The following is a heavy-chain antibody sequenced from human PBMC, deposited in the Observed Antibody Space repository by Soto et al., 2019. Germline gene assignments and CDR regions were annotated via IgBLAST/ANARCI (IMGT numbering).Heavy chain of an antibody. CDR1: GFTFSDYY. Sequence: PGGSLRLSCAASGFTFSDYYMSWIRQAPGKGLEWVSYISSSSSYTNYADSVKGRFTISRDNSKNTLYLQMSSLRAEDTAVYYLASPWWLSGYHVDYWGPGIRVTVPS. J-gene: IGHJ4*02. CDR3: ASPWWLSGYHVDY. V-gene: IGHV3-11*06. D-gene: IGHD3-22*01. CDR2: ISSSSSYT.